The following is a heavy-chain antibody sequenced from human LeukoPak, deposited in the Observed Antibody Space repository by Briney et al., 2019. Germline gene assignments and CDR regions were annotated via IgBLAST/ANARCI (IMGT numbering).Heavy chain of an antibody. CDR1: GFTFNSYS. Sequence: GGSLRLSCAASGFTFNSYSMNWFRQAPGKGLEWVSSISSSSRFIYYADSVKGRFTISRDNSKNTLYLQMNSLRAEDTAVYYCARRAGDYSHPYDYWGQGTLVTVSS. D-gene: IGHD3-22*01. J-gene: IGHJ4*02. CDR3: ARRAGDYSHPYDY. V-gene: IGHV3-21*04. CDR2: ISSSSRFI.